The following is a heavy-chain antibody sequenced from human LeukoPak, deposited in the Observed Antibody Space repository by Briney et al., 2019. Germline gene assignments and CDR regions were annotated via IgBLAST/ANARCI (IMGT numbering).Heavy chain of an antibody. D-gene: IGHD3-16*01. CDR3: VKFGVDYDMGV. CDR2: IHYSGRA. J-gene: IGHJ6*02. CDR1: GDSISGSY. Sequence: PSETLCLTCTVSGDSISGSYWTWVRQPPGQGLEWIGQIHYSGRADYNPSLKRRITISVDTSKNQMSLALTSVTAADTAIYYCVKFGVDYDMGVWGQGTTVTVSS. V-gene: IGHV4-59*01.